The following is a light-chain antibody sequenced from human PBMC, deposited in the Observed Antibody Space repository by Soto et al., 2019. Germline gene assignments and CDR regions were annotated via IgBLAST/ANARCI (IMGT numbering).Light chain of an antibody. Sequence: EFVLTQSPGTLSLSPGERATLSSRASQSVGNNSLAWYQQKPGQAPRILIYGASTRAAGIPDRFSGSGSGTDFTLTISRLEPEDFAVYYCQQYGSSPPLTFGGGTKVEIK. J-gene: IGKJ4*01. CDR3: QQYGSSPPLT. V-gene: IGKV3-20*01. CDR1: QSVGNNS. CDR2: GAS.